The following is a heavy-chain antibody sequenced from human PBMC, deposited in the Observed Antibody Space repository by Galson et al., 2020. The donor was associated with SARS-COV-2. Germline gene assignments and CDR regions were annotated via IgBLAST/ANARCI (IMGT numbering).Heavy chain of an antibody. CDR3: TRHTSNWEFGL. V-gene: IGHV3-73*01. Sequence: GGSLRLSCATSGFSFSGSPMHWVRQASGRGLEWLGLIRSRTKNYATAYAASVKGRFTISRDDSKNTAYLQMNSLKTEDTAVYYCTRHTSNWEFGLWGQGTLVTVSS. CDR2: IRSRTKNYAT. CDR1: GFSFSGSP. D-gene: IGHD6-13*01. J-gene: IGHJ4*02.